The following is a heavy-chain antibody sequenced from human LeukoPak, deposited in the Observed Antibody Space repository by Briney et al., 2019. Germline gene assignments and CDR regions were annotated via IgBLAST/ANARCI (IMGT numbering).Heavy chain of an antibody. Sequence: GGSLRLSCAASGFTFSSYWMSWVRQAPGKGLEWVANIKQDGSEKYYVDSVKGRFTISRDNAKNSLYLQMNSLRAEDTAVYYCARDRICSGGSCYSENYFDYWGQGTLVTVSS. V-gene: IGHV3-7*03. CDR1: GFTFSSYW. CDR2: IKQDGSEK. D-gene: IGHD2-15*01. J-gene: IGHJ4*02. CDR3: ARDRICSGGSCYSENYFDY.